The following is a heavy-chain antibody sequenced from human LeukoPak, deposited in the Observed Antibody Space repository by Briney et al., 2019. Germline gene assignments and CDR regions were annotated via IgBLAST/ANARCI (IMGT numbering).Heavy chain of an antibody. CDR1: GYTFTSYG. CDR3: ARGSGVHIVAWGYFDY. V-gene: IGHV1-18*04. CDR2: ISAYNGNT. J-gene: IGHJ4*02. Sequence: ASVKVSCKASGYTFTSYGISWVRQAPGQGLEWMGWISAYNGNTNYAQKLQGRVTMTTDTSTGTAYMELRSLRSDDTAVYYCARGSGVHIVAWGYFDYWGQGTLVTVSS. D-gene: IGHD2-15*01.